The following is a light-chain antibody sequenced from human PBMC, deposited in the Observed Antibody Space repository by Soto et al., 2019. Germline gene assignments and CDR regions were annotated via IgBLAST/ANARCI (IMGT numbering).Light chain of an antibody. CDR2: NAS. CDR1: QSVGRDY. V-gene: IGKV3-20*01. Sequence: ENGLKHSLATLSLSPGERATLSCRASQSVGRDYLAWYQQKPGQAPRVVIYNASNRASGIPDRFSGSGSGTDFTLTISRLEPEDFAVYYCHQYAYAPWPFGQVTKVAIK. CDR3: HQYAYAPWP. J-gene: IGKJ1*01.